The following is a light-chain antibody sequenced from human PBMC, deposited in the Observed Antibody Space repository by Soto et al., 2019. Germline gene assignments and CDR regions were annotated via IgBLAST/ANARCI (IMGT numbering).Light chain of an antibody. CDR2: EAS. Sequence: DIHMTQSPSTLSASVGDRVTITCRASESVNRWLAWYQQKPGKAPKFLIYEASDLQSGVPSRFTGSGSGTEFTLTISNLQPDDFATYYSHQYSTYPQTFGQGTKVEVK. J-gene: IGKJ1*01. CDR1: ESVNRW. V-gene: IGKV1-5*03. CDR3: HQYSTYPQT.